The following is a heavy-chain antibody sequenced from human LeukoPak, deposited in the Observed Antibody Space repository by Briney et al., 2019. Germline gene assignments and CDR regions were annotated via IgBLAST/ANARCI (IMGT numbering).Heavy chain of an antibody. CDR2: IYYSGST. V-gene: IGHV4-39*07. CDR1: GGSISSSSYY. CDR3: ARVEGKGVVDYVWGSYRYTEGAYFDY. J-gene: IGHJ4*02. D-gene: IGHD3-16*02. Sequence: PSETLSLTCTVSGGSISSSSYYWGWIRQPPGKGLEWIGGIYYSGSTYYNPSLKSRVTISVDTSKNQFSLKLSSVTAADTAVYYCARVEGKGVVDYVWGSYRYTEGAYFDYWGQGTLVTVSS.